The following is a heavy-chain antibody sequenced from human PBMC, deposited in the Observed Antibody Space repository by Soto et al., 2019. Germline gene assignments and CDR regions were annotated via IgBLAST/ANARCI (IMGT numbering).Heavy chain of an antibody. J-gene: IGHJ5*02. D-gene: IGHD6-13*01. CDR1: GGSISSSRSY. CDR3: ARQAAAPGIDLWFDP. V-gene: IGHV4-39*01. Sequence: QLQLQESGPGLVKPSETLSLTCNVSGGSISSSRSYWAWFRQPPGKEVEWIANIFYAGNTYYNPSLKSRVTVSVDTSKNQFSLKLDSVTAADTAVYYCARQAAAPGIDLWFDPWGQGTLVTVSS. CDR2: IFYAGNT.